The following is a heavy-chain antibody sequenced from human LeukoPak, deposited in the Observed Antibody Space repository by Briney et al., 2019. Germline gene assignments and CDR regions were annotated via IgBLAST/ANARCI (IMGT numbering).Heavy chain of an antibody. Sequence: PQTLSLTCAVSGGSISSGGYSWSWIRQPPGKGLEWIGYIYHSGSTYYNPSLKSRVTISVDRSKNQFSLKLSSVTAADTAVYYCARGPSRSAFDIWGQGTMVTVSS. V-gene: IGHV4-30-2*01. CDR3: ARGPSRSAFDI. CDR1: GGSISSGGYS. J-gene: IGHJ3*02. CDR2: IYHSGST.